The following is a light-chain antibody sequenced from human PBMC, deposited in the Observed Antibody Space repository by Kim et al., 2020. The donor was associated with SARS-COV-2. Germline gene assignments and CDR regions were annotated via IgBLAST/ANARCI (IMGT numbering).Light chain of an antibody. CDR1: ERILSY. CDR3: HQLNSSPWT. Sequence: SVGDRVTTTGRASERILSYLAWCQQKPGEAPKLLLYAAYSSQSAVPSTFSGSGSGTDFTLTISGLQPEDFATYYCHQLNSSPWTFCQRTKVYI. J-gene: IGKJ1*01. CDR2: AAY. V-gene: IGKV1-9*01.